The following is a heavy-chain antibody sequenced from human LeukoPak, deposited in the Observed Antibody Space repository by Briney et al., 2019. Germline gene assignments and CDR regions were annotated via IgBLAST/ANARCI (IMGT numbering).Heavy chain of an antibody. Sequence: PSETLSLTCAVYGGSFSGYYWSWIRQPPGKGLEWIGEINHSGRTNYNPSLKSRVTISVDTSKNQFSLKLSSVTAADTAVYYCAGGIAGYYYDSSGYYFDYWGQGTLVTVSS. CDR1: GGSFSGYY. CDR3: AGGIAGYYYDSSGYYFDY. V-gene: IGHV4-34*09. CDR2: INHSGRT. D-gene: IGHD3-22*01. J-gene: IGHJ4*02.